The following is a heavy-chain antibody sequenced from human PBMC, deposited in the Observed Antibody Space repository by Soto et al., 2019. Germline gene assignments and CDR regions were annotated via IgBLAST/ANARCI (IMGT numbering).Heavy chain of an antibody. J-gene: IGHJ4*02. CDR1: GYTLTGYY. Sequence: QVPLVQSGAEVKEPGAPVKVPCKASGYTLTGYYMHWVRQAPGQGLEWMGWINPNSGGTNYAQKFQGRVTMTRDTSISTAYMELSRLRSDDTAVYYCARDLRIAARPTRGGYWGQGTLVTVSS. CDR3: ARDLRIAARPTRGGY. CDR2: INPNSGGT. V-gene: IGHV1-2*02. D-gene: IGHD6-6*01.